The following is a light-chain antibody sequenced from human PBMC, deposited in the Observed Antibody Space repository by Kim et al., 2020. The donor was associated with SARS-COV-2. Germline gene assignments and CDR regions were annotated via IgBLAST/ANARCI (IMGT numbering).Light chain of an antibody. CDR1: QSVDSRY. CDR2: AIS. J-gene: IGKJ2*01. CDR3: QHYGGSPRYS. Sequence: EIVLTQSPGTLSLSPGERATLSCRASQSVDSRYLAWYQQKPGQAPRLLIHAISSRATGIPDRFSGSGSGTDFTLTISRLEPDDFAVYYCQHYGGSPRYSFSQGTKLDI. V-gene: IGKV3-20*01.